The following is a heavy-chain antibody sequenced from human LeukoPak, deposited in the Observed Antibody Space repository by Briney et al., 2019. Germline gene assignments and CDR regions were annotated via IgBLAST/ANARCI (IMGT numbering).Heavy chain of an antibody. CDR2: INDESSDI. J-gene: IGHJ4*02. CDR3: ARDTFQPGLIDS. V-gene: IGHV3-21*05. CDR1: GFTLSLYA. D-gene: IGHD2-2*01. Sequence: KSGGSLRLSCAASGFTLSLYAMNWVRQAPGKGLERVSYINDESSDIHYAGSVRGRFTISRDDARQTLYLQLSSLRVEDTAVYYCARDTFQPGLIDSWGQGTLVTVSS.